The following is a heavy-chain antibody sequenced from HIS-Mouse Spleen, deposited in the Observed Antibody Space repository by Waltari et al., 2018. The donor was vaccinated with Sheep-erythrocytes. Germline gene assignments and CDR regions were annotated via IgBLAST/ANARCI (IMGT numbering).Heavy chain of an antibody. CDR1: GFTFSSYW. CDR2: IISEGSST. CDR3: ARAISSADAFDI. V-gene: IGHV3-74*01. J-gene: IGHJ3*02. Sequence: EVQLVESGGGLVQPGGSLRLSCAASGFTFSSYWMHWVRKAPGKGLVWVSRIISEGSSTSNANSVKGRLTISTDNAKNTLYLQMNSLRAEDTAVYYCARAISSADAFDIWGQGTMVTVSS. D-gene: IGHD3-16*02.